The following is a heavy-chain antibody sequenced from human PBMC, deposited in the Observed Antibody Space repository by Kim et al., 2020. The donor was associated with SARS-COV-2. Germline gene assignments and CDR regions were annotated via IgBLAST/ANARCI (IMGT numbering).Heavy chain of an antibody. CDR2: IYTSGST. V-gene: IGHV4-4*07. CDR1: GGSISSYY. D-gene: IGHD1-7*01. J-gene: IGHJ6*03. Sequence: SETLSLTCTVSGGSISSYYWSWIRQPAGKGLEWIGRIYTSGSTNYNPSLKSRVTMSVDTSKNQFSLKLSSVTAADTAVDYCARDMGMGNGNYIASDYYYYTDFWGKGTTVTVSS. CDR3: ARDMGMGNGNYIASDYYYYTDF.